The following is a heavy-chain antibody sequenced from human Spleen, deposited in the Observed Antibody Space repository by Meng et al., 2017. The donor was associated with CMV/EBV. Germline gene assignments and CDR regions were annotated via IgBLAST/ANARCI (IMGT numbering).Heavy chain of an antibody. CDR2: IYTSGST. CDR1: GGFISSYY. V-gene: IGHV4-4*07. Sequence: LQESGPGLVKPSETLSLPCTVSGGFISSYYWSWIRRPAGKVLEWIGRIYTSGSTNYNPSLKSRVTMSVDTSKNQFSLKLSSVTAADTAVYYCAGGRWYYFDLWGRGTLVTAYS. D-gene: IGHD2-15*01. CDR3: AGGRWYYFDL. J-gene: IGHJ2*01.